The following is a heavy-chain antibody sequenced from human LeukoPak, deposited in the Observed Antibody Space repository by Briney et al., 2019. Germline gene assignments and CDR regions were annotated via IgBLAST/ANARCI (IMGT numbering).Heavy chain of an antibody. V-gene: IGHV1-8*01. CDR1: GYTFTSYD. CDR2: MNPNSGNT. J-gene: IGHJ6*02. D-gene: IGHD5-12*01. Sequence: ASVKVSCKASGYTFTSYDINWVRQATGQGLEWMGWMNPNSGNTGYAQKFQGRVTMTRNTSTSTAYMELSSLRSEDTAVYYCARGRSGYDSSYYYYGMDVWGQGTTVTVSS. CDR3: ARGRSGYDSSYYYYGMDV.